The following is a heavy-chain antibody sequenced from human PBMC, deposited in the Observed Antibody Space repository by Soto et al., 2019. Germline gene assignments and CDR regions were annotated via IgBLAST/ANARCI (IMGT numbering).Heavy chain of an antibody. CDR1: GFTFSSYS. D-gene: IGHD5-12*01. CDR2: ISSSSSYI. CDR3: ARTRIVATISNYCMDV. J-gene: IGHJ6*02. Sequence: GGSLRLSCAASGFTFSSYSMNWVRQAPGKGLEWVASISSSSSYIYYADSVKGRFTISRDNAKNSLYLQMISLRAEDKAGYYCARTRIVATISNYCMDVWGQGTTVTVSS. V-gene: IGHV3-21*01.